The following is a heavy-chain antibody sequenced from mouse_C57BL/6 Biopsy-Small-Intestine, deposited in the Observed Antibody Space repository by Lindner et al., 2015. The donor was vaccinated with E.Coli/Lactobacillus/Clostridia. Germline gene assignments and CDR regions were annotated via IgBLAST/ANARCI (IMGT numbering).Heavy chain of an antibody. Sequence: EVQLQSLDLPAKPSQTLSLTCSVTGYSITSDYWNWIRKFPGNKLEYMGFIGYSGYTYYNPSLKSRISITRDTSKNQYYLQLNSVTTNDTATYYCARWGDYHGSSFDYWGQGTTLTVSS. V-gene: IGHV3-8*01. CDR1: GYSITSDY. CDR2: IGYSGYT. D-gene: IGHD1-1*01. CDR3: ARWGDYHGSSFDY. J-gene: IGHJ2*01.